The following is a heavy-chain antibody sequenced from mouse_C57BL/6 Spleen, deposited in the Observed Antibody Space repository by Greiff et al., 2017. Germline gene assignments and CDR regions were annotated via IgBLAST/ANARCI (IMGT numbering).Heavy chain of an antibody. J-gene: IGHJ2*01. CDR2: IYPGDGDT. V-gene: IGHV1-80*01. D-gene: IGHD2-4*01. CDR3: ARDYDYDGGGYFDY. Sequence: QVQLQQSGAELVKPGASVKISCKASGYAFSSYWMNWVKQRPGKGLEWIGQIYPGDGDTNYNGKFKGKATLTADKSSSTAYMQLSSLTSEDSAVYFCARDYDYDGGGYFDYWGKGTTLTVSS. CDR1: GYAFSSYW.